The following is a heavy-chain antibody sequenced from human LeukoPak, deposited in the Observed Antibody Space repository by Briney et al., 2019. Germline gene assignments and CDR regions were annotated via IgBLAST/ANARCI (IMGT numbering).Heavy chain of an antibody. CDR3: ARVTVVVSAAKILDP. Sequence: PGGSLRLSCAASGFTFSSYWMHWVRQAPGKGLVWVSRINSDGSSTSYADSVKGRFTISRDNAKNTLYLQMNSLRAEDTAVYYCARVTVVVSAAKILDPWGQGTLVTVSS. CDR1: GFTFSSYW. D-gene: IGHD2-2*01. CDR2: INSDGSST. V-gene: IGHV3-74*01. J-gene: IGHJ5*02.